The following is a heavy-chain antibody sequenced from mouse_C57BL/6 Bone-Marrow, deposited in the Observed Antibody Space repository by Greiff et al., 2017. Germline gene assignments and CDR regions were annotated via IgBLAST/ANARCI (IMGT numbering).Heavy chain of an antibody. D-gene: IGHD1-1*01. V-gene: IGHV14-2*01. J-gene: IGHJ2*01. CDR1: GFNIKDYY. CDR3: AVVAPFDY. Sequence: EVKLQQSGAELVKPGASVKLSCTASGFNIKDYYMHWVKQRTEQGLEWIGRIDPEDGETKYAPKFQGKATLTADTSSNTAYLQLSSLTSEDTAVYYGAVVAPFDYWGQGTTLTVSS. CDR2: IDPEDGET.